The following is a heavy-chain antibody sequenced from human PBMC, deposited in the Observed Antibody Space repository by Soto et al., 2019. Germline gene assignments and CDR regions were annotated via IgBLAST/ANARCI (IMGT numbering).Heavy chain of an antibody. J-gene: IGHJ5*02. CDR1: GGTFSSYA. V-gene: IGHV1-69*13. D-gene: IGHD3-9*01. Sequence: GASVKVSGKASGGTFSSYAISWVRQAPGQGLEWMGGIIPIFGTANYAQKFQGRVTITADGSTSTAYMELSSLRSEDTAVYYCARPHDMANWFDPWGQGTLVTVSS. CDR3: ARPHDMANWFDP. CDR2: IIPIFGTA.